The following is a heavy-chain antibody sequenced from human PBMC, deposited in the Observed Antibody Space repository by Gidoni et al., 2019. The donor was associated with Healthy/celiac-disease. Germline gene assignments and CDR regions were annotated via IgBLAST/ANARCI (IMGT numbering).Heavy chain of an antibody. J-gene: IGHJ4*02. CDR3: AKGGAAMVWGY. Sequence: VQLLESGGGLVQPGGSLILSCAASGFTFSSYAMRWVRQAPGKGREWVSAISGSGGSTYYADHGNGRFTIARENAKNTLYLQRNSLRAEDTAGYYCAKGGAAMVWGYWGQGTLVTVSS. D-gene: IGHD5-18*01. CDR2: ISGSGGST. CDR1: GFTFSSYA. V-gene: IGHV3-23*01.